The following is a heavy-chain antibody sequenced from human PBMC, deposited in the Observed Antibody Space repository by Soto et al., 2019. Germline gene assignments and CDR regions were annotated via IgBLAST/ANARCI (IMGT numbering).Heavy chain of an antibody. J-gene: IGHJ4*02. CDR3: AKAVGSYGNFDY. V-gene: IGHV3-9*01. D-gene: IGHD5-18*01. CDR1: GFTFDDYA. Sequence: EVQLVESGGGLVQPGRSLRLSCAASGFTFDDYAMHWVRQAPGKGLEWVSGISWNSGSIGYADSVKGRFTISRDNAKNSLYLQMNRLRVEDTALYYCAKAVGSYGNFDYWGQGTLVTVSS. CDR2: ISWNSGSI.